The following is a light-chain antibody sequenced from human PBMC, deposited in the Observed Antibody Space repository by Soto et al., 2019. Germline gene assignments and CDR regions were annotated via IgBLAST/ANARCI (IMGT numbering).Light chain of an antibody. J-gene: IGLJ2*01. CDR1: SSDVGGYNY. Sequence: QSALTQPASVSGSPGQSITISCTGTSSDVGGYNYVSWYQQHPGKAPNLIIFDVSNRPSGVSNRFSGSKSGNXASLTISGXQXXDEADXYXXSYTXSNXXVVF. CDR2: DVS. CDR3: XSYTXSNXXVV. V-gene: IGLV2-14*01.